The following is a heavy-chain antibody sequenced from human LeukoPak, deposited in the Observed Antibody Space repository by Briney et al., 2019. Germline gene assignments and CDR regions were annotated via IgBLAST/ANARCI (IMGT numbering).Heavy chain of an antibody. V-gene: IGHV1-18*01. CDR2: ISTNNGNT. J-gene: IGHJ4*02. CDR1: GYTFTSYS. D-gene: IGHD5-18*01. Sequence: ASVKVSCKASGYTFTSYSISWVRQAPGQGLEWMGWISTNNGNTDYTQKVQGRVTMTTDTSTSTAYMELRSLTSDDTAVYYCAREGYSYGTGVDYWGQGTLVTASS. CDR3: AREGYSYGTGVDY.